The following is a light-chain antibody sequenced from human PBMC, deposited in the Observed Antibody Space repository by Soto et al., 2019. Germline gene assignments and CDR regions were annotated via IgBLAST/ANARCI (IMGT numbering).Light chain of an antibody. CDR1: QSVSSYY. V-gene: IGKV3-20*01. Sequence: VLTQSHGTLSLSPGERATLSCRASQSVSSYYLAWYQQKPGQAPRLLIYAASSRATGIPDRFSGGGSGTDFTLTISRLEPEDFAVYYCQQCGSSPWTFGQGTKVDIK. CDR2: AAS. CDR3: QQCGSSPWT. J-gene: IGKJ1*01.